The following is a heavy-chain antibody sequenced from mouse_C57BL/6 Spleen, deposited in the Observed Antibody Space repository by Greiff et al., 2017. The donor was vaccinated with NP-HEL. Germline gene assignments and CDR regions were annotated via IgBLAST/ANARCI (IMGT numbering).Heavy chain of an antibody. CDR3: ARTGTGDYYAMDY. V-gene: IGHV1-82*01. CDR1: GYAFSSSW. J-gene: IGHJ4*01. D-gene: IGHD4-1*01. CDR2: IYPGDGDT. Sequence: VQLQQSGPELVKPGASVKISCKASGYAFSSSWMNWVKQRPGKGLEWIGRIYPGDGDTNYNGKFKGKATLTADKSSSTAYMQLSSLTSEDSAVYFCARTGTGDYYAMDYWGQGTSVTVSS.